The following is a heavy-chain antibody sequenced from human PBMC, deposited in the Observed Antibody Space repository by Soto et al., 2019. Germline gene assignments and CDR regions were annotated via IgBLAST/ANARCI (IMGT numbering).Heavy chain of an antibody. J-gene: IGHJ5*02. V-gene: IGHV3-15*07. Sequence: PGGSLRLSCAASGFTFSNAWMNWVRQAPGKGLEWVGRFKSKTDGGTTDYAAPVKGRFTISRDDSKNTLYLQMNSLKTEDTAVYYCTTNSNVLRFLEWLWDPNWFDPWGQGTLVTVSS. CDR3: TTNSNVLRFLEWLWDPNWFDP. CDR1: GFTFSNAW. D-gene: IGHD3-3*01. CDR2: FKSKTDGGTT.